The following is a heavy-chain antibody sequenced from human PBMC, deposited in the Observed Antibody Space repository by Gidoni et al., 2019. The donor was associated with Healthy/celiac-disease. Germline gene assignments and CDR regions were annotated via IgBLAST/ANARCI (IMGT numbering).Heavy chain of an antibody. Sequence: EVQLVESGGGLVKPGGSLRLHCAAPGFTFSSYSMNWVRQAPGKGLEWVSSISSRSSYIDYADSVKGRFTISRDNAKNSLYLQMNSLRAEDTAVYYCAREYSSSTDFDYWGQGTLVTVSS. D-gene: IGHD6-6*01. CDR2: ISSRSSYI. CDR1: GFTFSSYS. V-gene: IGHV3-21*01. CDR3: AREYSSSTDFDY. J-gene: IGHJ4*02.